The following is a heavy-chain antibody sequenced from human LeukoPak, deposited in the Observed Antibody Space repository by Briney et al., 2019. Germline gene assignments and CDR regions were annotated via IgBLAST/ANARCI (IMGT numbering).Heavy chain of an antibody. CDR2: IYSGGST. CDR3: ARHRSSGWYAGYYFDY. Sequence: PGGSLRLSCAASEFSVGSNYMTWVRQAPGKGLEWVSLIYSGGSTYYADSVKGRFTISRDNSKNTLYLQMNSLRAEDTAVYYCARHRSSGWYAGYYFDYWGQGTLVTVSS. V-gene: IGHV3-66*04. CDR1: EFSVGSNY. J-gene: IGHJ4*02. D-gene: IGHD6-19*01.